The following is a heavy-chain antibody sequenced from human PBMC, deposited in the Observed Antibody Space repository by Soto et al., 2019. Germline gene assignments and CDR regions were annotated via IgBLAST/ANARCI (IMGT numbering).Heavy chain of an antibody. V-gene: IGHV3-23*01. J-gene: IGHJ6*02. D-gene: IGHD5-18*01. CDR1: GFTFSSYA. Sequence: GGSLRLSCAASGFTFSSYAMSWFRQAPGKGLEWVSAISGSGGSTYYADSVKGRFTISRDNSKNTLYLQMNSLRAEDTAVYYCAKVLDTAMVGGDYYYYGMDVWGQGTTVTVSS. CDR3: AKVLDTAMVGGDYYYYGMDV. CDR2: ISGSGGST.